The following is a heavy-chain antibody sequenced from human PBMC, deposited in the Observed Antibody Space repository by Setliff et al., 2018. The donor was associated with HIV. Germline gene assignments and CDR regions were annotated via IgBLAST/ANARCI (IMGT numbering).Heavy chain of an antibody. CDR1: GYTFTGYY. CDR2: INPSGGST. Sequence: GSSVKVSCKASGYTFTGYYMHWVRQAPGQGLEWMGWINPSGGSTSYAQKFQGRVTMTRDTSTSTAYMELSSLRSEDTAVYYCAREGAAAGNYFDYWGQGTLVTVSS. CDR3: AREGAAAGNYFDY. J-gene: IGHJ4*02. D-gene: IGHD6-13*01. V-gene: IGHV1-46*01.